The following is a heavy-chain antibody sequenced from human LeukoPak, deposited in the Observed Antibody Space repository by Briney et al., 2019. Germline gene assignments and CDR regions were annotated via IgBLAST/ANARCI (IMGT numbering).Heavy chain of an antibody. J-gene: IGHJ4*02. V-gene: IGHV3-9*01. CDR1: GFTFDDYA. CDR2: ISWNSGSI. D-gene: IGHD3-10*01. CDR3: AKSPKPRWFGESFDY. Sequence: GRSLRLSCAASGFTFDDYAMHWGRQAPGKGLKWVSRISWNSGSIGYADSVKGRFTISGDNAKNSLYLQMNSLRAEDTALYYCAKSPKPRWFGESFDYWGQGTLVTVSS.